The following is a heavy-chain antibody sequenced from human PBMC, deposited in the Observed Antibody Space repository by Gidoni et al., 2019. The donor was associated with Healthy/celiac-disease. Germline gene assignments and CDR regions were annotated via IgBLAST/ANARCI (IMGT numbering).Heavy chain of an antibody. Sequence: QMQLVQSGTEVKKTGTSVKVSCKASGFTVTSSAVQWVRQARGQRLEWIGRIVVGSGNTNYAQTFQERVTITRDMSTSTAYMELSSLRSEDTAVYYCAAANNPGSDAFDIWGQGTMVTVSS. CDR3: AAANNPGSDAFDI. CDR1: GFTVTSSA. D-gene: IGHD1-1*01. V-gene: IGHV1-58*01. J-gene: IGHJ3*02. CDR2: IVVGSGNT.